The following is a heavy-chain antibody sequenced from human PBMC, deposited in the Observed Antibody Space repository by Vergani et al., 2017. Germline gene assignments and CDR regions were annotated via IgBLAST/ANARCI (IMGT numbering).Heavy chain of an antibody. CDR1: GYTFTGYY. J-gene: IGHJ4*02. CDR3: ARSSRITMVRGVTDY. Sequence: QVQLVQSGAEVKKPEASVKVSCKASGYTFTGYYMHWVRQAPGQGLEWMGWIHPNSGGTNYAQKVQGRVTMTRDTSISTAYMELSRLRSDDTAVYYCARSSRITMVRGVTDYWGQGTLVTVSS. CDR2: IHPNSGGT. D-gene: IGHD3-10*01. V-gene: IGHV1-2*02.